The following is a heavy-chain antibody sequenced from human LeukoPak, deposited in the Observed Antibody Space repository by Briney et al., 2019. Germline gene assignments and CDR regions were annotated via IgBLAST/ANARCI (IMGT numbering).Heavy chain of an antibody. CDR1: GFTFSSYW. Sequence: PGGSLRLSCAASGFTFSSYWMHWVRQDPGKGLVLVSRISSDESSTSYADSVKGRFTISRDNAKNTLYLQMNRLRAEDTALYYCARGGHHYHSSGYYGGTNFDYWGQGTLVTVSS. D-gene: IGHD3-22*01. V-gene: IGHV3-74*01. CDR2: ISSDESST. CDR3: ARGGHHYHSSGYYGGTNFDY. J-gene: IGHJ4*02.